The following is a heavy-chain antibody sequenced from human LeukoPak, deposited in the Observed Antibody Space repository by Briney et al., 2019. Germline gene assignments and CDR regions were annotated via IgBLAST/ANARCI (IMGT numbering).Heavy chain of an antibody. CDR2: ISSSSSTI. CDR3: ARGEYNYYDSSAYYYYFDC. D-gene: IGHD3-22*01. Sequence: GGSLRLSCATSGFTFSIYSMNWVRQAPGKGLEWVSYISSSSSTIYYADSVKGRFTISRDNAKNSLYLQMNSLSAEDTALYYCARGEYNYYDSSAYYYYFDCWGQGTLVTVSS. CDR1: GFTFSIYS. V-gene: IGHV3-48*04. J-gene: IGHJ4*02.